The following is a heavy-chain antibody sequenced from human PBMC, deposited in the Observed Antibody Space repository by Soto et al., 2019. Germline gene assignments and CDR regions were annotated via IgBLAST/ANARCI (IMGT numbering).Heavy chain of an antibody. CDR2: IYYSGST. D-gene: IGHD2-21*02. CDR3: GRDAVVTPEVFDY. V-gene: IGHV4-30-4*01. Sequence: QVQLQESGPGLVKPSQTLSLTCTVSGGSISSGDYYWSWIRQPPGKGLEWIGYIYYSGSTYYNPSLKSRVTISVDTPKNQFSRKLSSVTAADTAVYYWGRDAVVTPEVFDYWGQGTLVTVS. CDR1: GGSISSGDYY. J-gene: IGHJ4*02.